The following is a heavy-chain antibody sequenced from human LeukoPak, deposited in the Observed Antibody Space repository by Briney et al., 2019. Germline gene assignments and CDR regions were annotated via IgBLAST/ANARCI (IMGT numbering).Heavy chain of an antibody. V-gene: IGHV3-48*04. Sequence: GGSLRLSCAASGFTFSSYTMNWVRQAPGKGLEWVSQISTSSSTIYYADSVKGRFTISRDNSKNSLYLQMNSLRTEDTALYYCAVSLGSDAFDIWGQGTMVTVSS. D-gene: IGHD3-10*01. CDR1: GFTFSSYT. J-gene: IGHJ3*02. CDR3: AVSLGSDAFDI. CDR2: ISTSSSTI.